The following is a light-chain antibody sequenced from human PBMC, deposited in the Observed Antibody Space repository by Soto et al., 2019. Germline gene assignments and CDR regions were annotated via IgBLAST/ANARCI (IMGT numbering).Light chain of an antibody. V-gene: IGLV2-14*03. Sequence: QSALTQPASVSGSPGQSITISCTGTSSDVGGYNYVSWYQHHPGKAPKLMIYDVTNRPSGVSNRFSGSKSGNTASLTISCVQSEDEASYYCSSYTTPSTVVFGGGTKLTVL. J-gene: IGLJ2*01. CDR1: SSDVGGYNY. CDR2: DVT. CDR3: SSYTTPSTVV.